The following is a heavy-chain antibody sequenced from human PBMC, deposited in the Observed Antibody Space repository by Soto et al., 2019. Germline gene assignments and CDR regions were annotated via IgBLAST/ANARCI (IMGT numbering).Heavy chain of an antibody. V-gene: IGHV4-39*02. J-gene: IGHJ6*02. D-gene: IGHD3-3*02. Sequence: SETLSLTCSVSGGSISSTTYYWGWIRQPPGKGLEWIGTIYYSGNTYYNPSLKSRVTMSVDTSKNHFSLKLSSVTAADTAVYYCARRHFDLNAMDVWGQGATVTVSS. CDR3: ARRHFDLNAMDV. CDR2: IYYSGNT. CDR1: GGSISSTTYY.